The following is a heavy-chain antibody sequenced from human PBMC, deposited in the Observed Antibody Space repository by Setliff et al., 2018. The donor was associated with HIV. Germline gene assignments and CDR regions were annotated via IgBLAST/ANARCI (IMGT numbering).Heavy chain of an antibody. CDR1: SDSISSGSYY. D-gene: IGHD3-22*01. CDR3: ARHSITLVVGVPERDDAFDI. J-gene: IGHJ3*02. V-gene: IGHV4-61*09. CDR2: IHTSGST. Sequence: SETLSLTCSASSDSISSGSYYWSWIRLPAGKGLEWIGQIHTSGSTNYNPSLKSRLTISIDTSKNQFSLKLSSVTAADTAVYYCARHSITLVVGVPERDDAFDIWGQGTMVTVSS.